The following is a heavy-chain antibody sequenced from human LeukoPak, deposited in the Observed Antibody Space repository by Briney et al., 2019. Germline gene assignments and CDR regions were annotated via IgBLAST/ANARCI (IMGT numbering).Heavy chain of an antibody. V-gene: IGHV3-23*01. D-gene: IGHD2-2*01. J-gene: IGHJ4*02. CDR1: GFTFSSHA. CDR3: ARPCSPSVQRYFDY. CDR2: ISVSGDNT. Sequence: GGSLRLSCAASGFTFSSHAMSWVRQAPGKGLEWVSAISVSGDNTYYADSVKGRFTISRDNSKNTLYLQMNSLRAEDTAVYYCARPCSPSVQRYFDYWGQGTLVTVCS.